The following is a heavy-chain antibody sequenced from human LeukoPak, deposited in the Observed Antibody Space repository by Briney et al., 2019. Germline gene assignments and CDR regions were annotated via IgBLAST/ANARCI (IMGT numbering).Heavy chain of an antibody. D-gene: IGHD3-10*01. CDR3: ARDQFTMVRGVIKPGTSDY. CDR1: GFTFSSYG. CDR2: ISGSGGST. J-gene: IGHJ4*02. V-gene: IGHV3-23*01. Sequence: PGGSLRLSCAASGFTFSSYGMSWVRQAPGKGLEWVSAISGSGGSTYYADSVKGRFTISRDNSKNTLYLQMNSLRAEDTAVYYCARDQFTMVRGVIKPGTSDYWGQGTLVTVSS.